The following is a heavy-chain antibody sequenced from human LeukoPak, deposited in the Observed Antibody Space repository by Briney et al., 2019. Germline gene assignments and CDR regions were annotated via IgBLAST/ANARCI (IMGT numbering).Heavy chain of an antibody. D-gene: IGHD3-3*01. J-gene: IGHJ3*02. CDR2: IYPGDSDT. CDR1: GYSFTSYW. CDR3: ASTAANDFWSGPLVAFDI. Sequence: GESLKISCKGSGYSFTSYWIGWVRQMPGKGLEWMGIIYPGDSDTRYSPSFQGQVTISADKSISTAYLQWSSLKASDTAMYYCASTAANDFWSGPLVAFDIWGQGTMVTVSS. V-gene: IGHV5-51*01.